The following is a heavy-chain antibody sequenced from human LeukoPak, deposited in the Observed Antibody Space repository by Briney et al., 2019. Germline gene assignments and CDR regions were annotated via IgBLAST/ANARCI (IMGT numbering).Heavy chain of an antibody. CDR2: IIPIFGTA. V-gene: IGHV1-69*13. CDR1: GGTFSSYA. J-gene: IGHJ4*02. CDR3: AREREGYCSSTSCYFDY. Sequence: GASVEVSCKASGGTFSSYAISWVRQAPGQGLEWMGGIIPIFGTANYAQKFQGRVTITADESTSTAYMELSSLRSEDTAVYYCAREREGYCSSTSCYFDYWGQGTLVTVSS. D-gene: IGHD2-2*01.